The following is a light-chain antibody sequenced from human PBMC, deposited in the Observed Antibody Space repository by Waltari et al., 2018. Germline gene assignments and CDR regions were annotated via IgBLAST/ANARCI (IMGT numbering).Light chain of an antibody. V-gene: IGLV2-14*01. CDR1: SSDISRYNY. J-gene: IGLJ3*02. CDR3: ASYNPGSTVV. Sequence: QSALTQPAAVSGSLGQSITISCTGSSSDISRYNYVSWYQQFPDRSPKLIIYDVTNRPSGVSNRFSGSKSANTASLTISGLQPEDAANYYCASYNPGSTVVFGGGTELTVL. CDR2: DVT.